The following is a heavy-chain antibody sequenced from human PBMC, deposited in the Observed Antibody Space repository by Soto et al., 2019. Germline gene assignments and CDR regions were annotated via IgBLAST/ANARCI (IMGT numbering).Heavy chain of an antibody. CDR3: ARGAAAAGTWYNWFDP. J-gene: IGHJ5*02. CDR1: GGTFNSYT. D-gene: IGHD6-13*01. Sequence: QVQLVQSGAEVKKPGSSVKVSCRASGGTFNSYTLSWVRQAPGQGFEWLGRFIPVLGVTNYAQKFQGRVTLAGDKSTSTAYMELNNLTSEDTALYYCARGAAAAGTWYNWFDPWGQGPLVTVSS. V-gene: IGHV1-69*02. CDR2: FIPVLGVT.